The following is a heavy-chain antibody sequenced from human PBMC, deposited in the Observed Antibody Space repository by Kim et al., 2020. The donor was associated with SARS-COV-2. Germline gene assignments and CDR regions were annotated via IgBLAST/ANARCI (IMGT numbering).Heavy chain of an antibody. CDR3: ARARRGIVVDAFDI. Sequence: SETLSLTCTVYGGSISSGGYYWSWIRQHPGKGLEWIGYIYYSGSTYYNPSLKSRVTISVDTSKNQFSLKLSSVTAADTAVYYCARARRGIVVDAFDIWGQGTMVTVSS. J-gene: IGHJ3*02. CDR1: GGSISSGGYY. D-gene: IGHD6-19*01. V-gene: IGHV4-31*03. CDR2: IYYSGST.